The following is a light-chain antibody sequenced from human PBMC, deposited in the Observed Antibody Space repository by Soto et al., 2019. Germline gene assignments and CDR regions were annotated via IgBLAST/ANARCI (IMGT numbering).Light chain of an antibody. J-gene: IGKJ1*01. CDR3: QKYNSASWT. Sequence: DIQMTQSPSSLSASVGDRVSITCRASQGISNYLAWYQQKPGKVPKLLIYAASTLQSGVPSRFSGSGSGTDFTLTISSLQPEDVATYSCQKYNSASWTFGQGTKVEIK. V-gene: IGKV1-27*01. CDR2: AAS. CDR1: QGISNY.